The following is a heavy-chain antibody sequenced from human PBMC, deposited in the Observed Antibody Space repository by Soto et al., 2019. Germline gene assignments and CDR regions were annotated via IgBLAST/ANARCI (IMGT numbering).Heavy chain of an antibody. J-gene: IGHJ6*03. CDR1: GFTFSSYA. CDR3: AKARDDYYYYMDV. CDR2: ISGSGGST. Sequence: EVQLLESGGGLVQHGGSLRLSCAASGFTFSSYAMSWVRQAPGKGLEWVSAISGSGGSTYYADSVKGRFTISRDNSKNTLYLQMNSLRDEDTAVYYCAKARDDYYYYMDVWGKGTTVTVSS. V-gene: IGHV3-23*01.